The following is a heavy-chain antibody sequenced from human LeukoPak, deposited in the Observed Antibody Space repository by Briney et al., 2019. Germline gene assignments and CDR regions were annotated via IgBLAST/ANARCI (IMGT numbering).Heavy chain of an antibody. Sequence: GEPLKISCQASGFSFTNYWIVWVRQVPGKGLEWMGIIYPGDSDTRYNPSFQGQVTISADKSISTAYLQWSSLKASDTAIYYCARQGYGEALGYWGQGTLVTVSS. CDR3: ARQGYGEALGY. D-gene: IGHD4-17*01. V-gene: IGHV5-51*01. J-gene: IGHJ4*02. CDR2: IYPGDSDT. CDR1: GFSFTNYW.